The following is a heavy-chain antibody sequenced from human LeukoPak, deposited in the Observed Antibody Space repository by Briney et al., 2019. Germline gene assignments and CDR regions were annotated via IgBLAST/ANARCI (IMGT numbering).Heavy chain of an antibody. CDR1: GYTFTGYY. J-gene: IGHJ4*02. CDR2: FDPEDGET. V-gene: IGHV1-24*01. D-gene: IGHD3-9*01. CDR3: ATELRYFDWLSPIDY. Sequence: ASVKVSCKASGYTFTGYYMHWVRQAPGKGLEWMGGFDPEDGETIYAQKFQGRVTMTEDTSTDTAYMELSSLRSEDTAVYYRATELRYFDWLSPIDYWGQGTLVTVSS.